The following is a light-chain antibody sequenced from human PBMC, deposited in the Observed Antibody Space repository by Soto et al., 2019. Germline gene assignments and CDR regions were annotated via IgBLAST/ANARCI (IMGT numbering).Light chain of an antibody. CDR1: QSVGSS. CDR3: QQYSKWPPIT. J-gene: IGKJ5*01. Sequence: EIVMTQSPATVSVSPGERATLSCRATQSVGSSLAWYQQKPGQAPRLLIYGASTRASGIPARFNGSGSGTEFTLTISSLQSEDFAVYYCQQYSKWPPITFGQGTRLEIK. CDR2: GAS. V-gene: IGKV3-15*01.